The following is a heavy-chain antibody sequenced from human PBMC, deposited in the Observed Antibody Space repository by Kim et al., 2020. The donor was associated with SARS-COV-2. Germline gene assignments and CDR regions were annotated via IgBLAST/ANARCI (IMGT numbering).Heavy chain of an antibody. J-gene: IGHJ4*02. Sequence: GGSLRLSCAASGFTFSSYWMSWVRQAPGKGLEWVANIKQDGSEKYYVDSVKGRFTISRDNAKNSLYLQMNSLRAEDTAVYYCARDVLRYFDWLTTPEFDYWGPGTLVTVSS. CDR2: IKQDGSEK. D-gene: IGHD3-9*01. V-gene: IGHV3-7*01. CDR1: GFTFSSYW. CDR3: ARDVLRYFDWLTTPEFDY.